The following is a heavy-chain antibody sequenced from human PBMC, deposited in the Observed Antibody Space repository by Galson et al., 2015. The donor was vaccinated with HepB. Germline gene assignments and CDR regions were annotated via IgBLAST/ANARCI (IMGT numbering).Heavy chain of an antibody. Sequence: SVKVSCKASGYTFTSYYMHWVRQAPGQGLEWMGIINPSGGSTSYAQKFQGRVTMTRDTSTSTVYMELSSLRSEDTAVYYCARDLGGEGIAAAGIRIRYYGMDVWGQGTTVTVSS. CDR2: INPSGGST. D-gene: IGHD6-13*01. V-gene: IGHV1-46*01. J-gene: IGHJ6*02. CDR1: GYTFTSYY. CDR3: ARDLGGEGIAAAGIRIRYYGMDV.